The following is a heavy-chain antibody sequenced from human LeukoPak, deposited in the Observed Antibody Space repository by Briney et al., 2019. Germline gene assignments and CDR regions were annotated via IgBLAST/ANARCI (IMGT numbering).Heavy chain of an antibody. V-gene: IGHV3-21*01. J-gene: IGHJ3*02. Sequence: GGSLRLSCAASGFTFSRYTINWVRQAPGKGLEWVSSISSNGAYIYYADSMEGRFTISRDNARNSLFLQMDSLRPEDTAVYYCARTSPTHAFDIWGQGTMVTVSS. CDR2: ISSNGAYI. CDR1: GFTFSRYT. CDR3: ARTSPTHAFDI.